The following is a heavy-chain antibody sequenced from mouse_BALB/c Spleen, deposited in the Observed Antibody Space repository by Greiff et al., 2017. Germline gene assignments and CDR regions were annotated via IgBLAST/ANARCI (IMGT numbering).Heavy chain of an antibody. V-gene: IGHV10-1*02. J-gene: IGHJ3*01. CDR3: VRHYYYGSSGFAY. Sequence: EVQLVESGGGLVQPKGSLKLSCAASGFTFNTYAMNWVRQAPGKGLEWVARIRSKSNNYATYYADSVKDRFTISRDDSQSMLYLQMNNLKTEDTAMYYCVRHYYYGSSGFAYWGQGTLVTVSA. CDR1: GFTFNTYA. D-gene: IGHD1-1*01. CDR2: IRSKSNNYAT.